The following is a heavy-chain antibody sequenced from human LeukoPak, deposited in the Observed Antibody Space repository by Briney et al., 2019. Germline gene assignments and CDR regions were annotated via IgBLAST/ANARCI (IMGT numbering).Heavy chain of an antibody. V-gene: IGHV3-7*01. CDR3: ARFGYVAAVDV. D-gene: IGHD2-15*01. CDR1: GFSFSAYW. J-gene: IGHJ4*02. CDR2: INPAGSET. Sequence: QPGGSLRLSCAASGFSFSAYWVTWVRQAPGTGLEWVANINPAGSETYYVDPVKGRSSISRDNAKNLVYLQMNSLRAEDTAVYHCARFGYVAAVDVWGQGTPVTVSS.